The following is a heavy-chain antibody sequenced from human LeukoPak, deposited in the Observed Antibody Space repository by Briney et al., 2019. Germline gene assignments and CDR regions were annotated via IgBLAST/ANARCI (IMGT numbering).Heavy chain of an antibody. CDR1: GGSISSYY. J-gene: IGHJ5*02. V-gene: IGHV4-59*01. Sequence: SETLSLTCTVSGGSISSYYWSWMRQPPGKGLEWIGYIYYSGSTNYNPSLKSRVTISVDTSKNQFSLKLSSVTAADTAVYYCARESGPNWFDPWGQGTLVTVSS. CDR3: ARESGPNWFDP. CDR2: IYYSGST. D-gene: IGHD1-14*01.